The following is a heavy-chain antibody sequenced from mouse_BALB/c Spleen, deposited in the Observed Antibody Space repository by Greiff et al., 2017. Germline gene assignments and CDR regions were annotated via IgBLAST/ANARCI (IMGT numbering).Heavy chain of an antibody. CDR1: GFNIKDTY. CDR3: ARGDDGYYVGCAY. V-gene: IGHV14-3*02. J-gene: IGHJ3*01. D-gene: IGHD2-3*01. Sequence: EVQLQQSGAELVMPGASVKLSCTASGFNIKDTYMHWVKQRPEQGLEWIGRIDPANGNTKYDPKFQGKATITADTSSNTAYLQLSSLTSEDTAVYYCARGDDGYYVGCAYWGQGTVVTVSA. CDR2: IDPANGNT.